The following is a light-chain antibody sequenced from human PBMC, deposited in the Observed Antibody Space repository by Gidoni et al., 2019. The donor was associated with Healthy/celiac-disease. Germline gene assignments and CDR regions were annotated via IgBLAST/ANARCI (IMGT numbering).Light chain of an antibody. CDR2: KAS. V-gene: IGKV1-5*03. J-gene: IGKJ1*01. Sequence: IQLSKSPSTLSASVGDRVTITCRASQSISSWLAWYQQKPGKAPKLLIYKASSLESGVPSRFSGRGSGTEFTLTISSLQPDDFATYYCQQYNSYSWTFGQGTKVEIK. CDR1: QSISSW. CDR3: QQYNSYSWT.